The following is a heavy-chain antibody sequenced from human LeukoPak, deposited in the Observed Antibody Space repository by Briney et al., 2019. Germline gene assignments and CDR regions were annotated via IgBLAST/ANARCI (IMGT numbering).Heavy chain of an antibody. D-gene: IGHD3-22*01. CDR1: GYTFTSYV. J-gene: IGHJ4*02. CDR2: INAGNGNT. Sequence: WASVKVSCKASGYTFTSYVIHWVRQAPGQRLEWMGWINAGNGNTKYSQKFQGRVPITRDTSASTAYMELSSLRSEDTAVYYCAKGSYYDSSGSFYFDYWGQGTLVTVSS. V-gene: IGHV1-3*01. CDR3: AKGSYYDSSGSFYFDY.